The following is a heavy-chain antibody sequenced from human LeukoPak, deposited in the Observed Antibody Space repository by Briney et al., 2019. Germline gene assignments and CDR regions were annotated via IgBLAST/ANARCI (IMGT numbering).Heavy chain of an antibody. D-gene: IGHD6-6*01. CDR1: GFTFSSYA. CDR2: ISGSGGST. V-gene: IGHV3-23*01. J-gene: IGHJ4*02. CDR3: SITHIAALYGFDY. Sequence: GGSLRLSCAASGFTFSSYAMSWVRQAPGKGLEWVSAISGSGGSTYYADSVKGRFTISRDNSKNTLYLQMNSLRAEDTAVYYCSITHIAALYGFDYGGQGTLVTVSS.